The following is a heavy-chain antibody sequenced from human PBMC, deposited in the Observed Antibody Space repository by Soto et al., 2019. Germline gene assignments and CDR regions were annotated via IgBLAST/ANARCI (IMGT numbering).Heavy chain of an antibody. CDR2: STYDGSHE. J-gene: IGHJ6*02. D-gene: IGHD5-18*01. CDR1: GLTFSIYG. CDR3: AKDKSSGYSVGARGMHV. Sequence: PGGSLRLSCAASGLTFSIYGMHWVRQAPGKGLEWVALSTYDGSHEYYADPLKGRFTISRDDSKNTLYLQMNSLRAEDTAVYYCAKDKSSGYSVGARGMHVWGQGTTVTVSS. V-gene: IGHV3-30*18.